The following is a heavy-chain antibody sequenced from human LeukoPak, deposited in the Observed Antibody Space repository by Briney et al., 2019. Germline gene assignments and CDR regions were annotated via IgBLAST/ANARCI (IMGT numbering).Heavy chain of an antibody. D-gene: IGHD3-3*01. V-gene: IGHV3-48*01. J-gene: IGHJ4*02. CDR3: AKSLLRPGY. Sequence: GGSLRLSCAASGFTFSSYSMNWVRQAPGKGLEWVSYISSSSSTIYYADSVKGRFTISRDNAKNSLYLQMNSLRAEDTAVYYCAKSLLRPGYWGQGTLVTVSS. CDR2: ISSSSSTI. CDR1: GFTFSSYS.